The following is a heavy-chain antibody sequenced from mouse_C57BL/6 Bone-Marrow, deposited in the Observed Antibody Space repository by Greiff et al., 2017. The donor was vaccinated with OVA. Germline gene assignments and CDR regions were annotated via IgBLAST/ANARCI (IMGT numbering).Heavy chain of an antibody. V-gene: IGHV5-4*01. Sequence: EVQGVESGGGLVKPGGSLKLSCAASGFTFSSYAMSWVRQTPEKRLEWVATISDGGSYTYYPDTVKGRFTISRDNAKNNLYLQMSHLKSEDTARYYCAREGYYDYPYYAMDYWGQGTSVTVSS. J-gene: IGHJ4*01. CDR2: ISDGGSYT. D-gene: IGHD2-4*01. CDR1: GFTFSSYA. CDR3: AREGYYDYPYYAMDY.